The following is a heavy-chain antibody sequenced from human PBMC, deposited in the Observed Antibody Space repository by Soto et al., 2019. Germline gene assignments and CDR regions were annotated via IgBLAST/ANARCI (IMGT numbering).Heavy chain of an antibody. CDR3: ARAGFNYYFDY. V-gene: IGHV3-30-3*01. CDR2: ISYDGSNK. J-gene: IGHJ4*02. CDR1: GFTFSNYA. Sequence: QVQVVESGGGVVQPGRSLRLSCAASGFTFSNYAMHWVRQAPGKGLKWVAVISYDGSNKYYADSVKGRLTISRDNSKNTVYLQLNSLRAEDTAVYFCARAGFNYYFDYWGLGTLVTVSS.